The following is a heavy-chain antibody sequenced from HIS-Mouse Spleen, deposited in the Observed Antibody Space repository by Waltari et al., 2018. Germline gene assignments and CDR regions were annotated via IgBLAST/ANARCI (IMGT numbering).Heavy chain of an antibody. CDR2: ISYDGSNK. Sequence: QVQLVESGGGVVQPGRSLRLSCAASGFTFSSYGMHWVRQAPGKGVGWVAVISYDGSNKYYADSGKGRFTISRDNSKNTLYLQMNSLRAEDTAVYYCAKASSGWLDYWGQGTLVTVSS. CDR1: GFTFSSYG. D-gene: IGHD6-19*01. J-gene: IGHJ4*02. V-gene: IGHV3-30*18. CDR3: AKASSGWLDY.